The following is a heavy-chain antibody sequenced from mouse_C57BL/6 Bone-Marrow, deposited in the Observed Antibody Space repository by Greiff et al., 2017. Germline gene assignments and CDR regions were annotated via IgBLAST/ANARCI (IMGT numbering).Heavy chain of an antibody. Sequence: VKLQQPGAELVKPGASVKVSCKASGYTFTSYWMHWVKQRPGQGLEWIGRIHPSDSDTNYNQKFKGKATLTVDKSSSTAYMQLSSLTSEDSAVYYCAIGITTVEAWFAYWGQGTLVTVSA. CDR3: AIGITTVEAWFAY. D-gene: IGHD1-1*01. CDR2: IHPSDSDT. CDR1: GYTFTSYW. J-gene: IGHJ3*01. V-gene: IGHV1-74*01.